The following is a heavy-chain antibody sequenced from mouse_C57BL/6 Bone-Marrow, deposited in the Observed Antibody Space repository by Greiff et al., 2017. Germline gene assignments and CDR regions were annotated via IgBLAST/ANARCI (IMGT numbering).Heavy chain of an antibody. J-gene: IGHJ1*03. Sequence: EVQLQQSGPELVKPGASVKISCKASGYTFTDYYMNWVKQSHGKSLEWIGDINPNNGGTKYNQKFKGKATLTVDKSSSTAYMERRRLTSEDSAVYYCARRGYSNHRYFDVWGTGTTVTVSS. CDR1: GYTFTDYY. D-gene: IGHD2-5*01. CDR3: ARRGYSNHRYFDV. CDR2: INPNNGGT. V-gene: IGHV1-26*01.